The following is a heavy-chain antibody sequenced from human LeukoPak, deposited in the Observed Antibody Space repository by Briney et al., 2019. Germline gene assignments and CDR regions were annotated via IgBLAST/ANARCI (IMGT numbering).Heavy chain of an antibody. Sequence: GGSLRLSCAASGFTFSSYEMNWVRQAPGRGLEWVANIKQDGSEKYYVDSVKGRFTISRDNAKNSLYLQMNSLRAEDTAVYYCARDPVSGSPYYYYMDVWGKGTTVTISS. D-gene: IGHD1-26*01. CDR3: ARDPVSGSPYYYYMDV. V-gene: IGHV3-7*01. CDR1: GFTFSSYE. CDR2: IKQDGSEK. J-gene: IGHJ6*03.